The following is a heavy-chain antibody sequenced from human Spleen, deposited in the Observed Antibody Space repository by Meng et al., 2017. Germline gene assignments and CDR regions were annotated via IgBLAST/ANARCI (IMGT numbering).Heavy chain of an antibody. CDR2: IWYDGSHR. Sequence: GESLKISCVGSGFTFSSNGMYWVRQAPGKGLEWVAVIWYDGSHRDYADSVKGRFTISRDNAKKSLYLQMNSLRAEDTALYYCARGRGNYPYWYFDLWGRGTLVTVSS. J-gene: IGHJ2*01. V-gene: IGHV3-33*01. CDR3: ARGRGNYPYWYFDL. CDR1: GFTFSSNG. D-gene: IGHD5-24*01.